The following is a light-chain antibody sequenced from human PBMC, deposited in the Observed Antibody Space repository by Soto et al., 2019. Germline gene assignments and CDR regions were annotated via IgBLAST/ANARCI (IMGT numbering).Light chain of an antibody. Sequence: EIVMTQSPATLSVSPGERATLSRRASQSVSSNLAWYQQKPGQAPRLLISGASSRATGIPDRFSGSGSGTDFTLTISRLEPEDFALYYCQHYAHNSPITFGQGTKVDIK. V-gene: IGKV3-20*01. CDR2: GAS. CDR3: QHYAHNSPIT. J-gene: IGKJ1*01. CDR1: QSVSSN.